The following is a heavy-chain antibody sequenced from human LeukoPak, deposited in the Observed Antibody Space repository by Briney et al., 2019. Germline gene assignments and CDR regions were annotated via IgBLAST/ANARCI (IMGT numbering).Heavy chain of an antibody. CDR3: AKGWIDY. CDR2: ISYDGSNK. J-gene: IGHJ4*02. Sequence: GGSLRLSCAASGFTFSSYGMHWVRQAPGQGLVWVAVISYDGSNKSYADYVKGRFTISRDNAKNSLYLQMNSLRAEDTAVYYCAKGWIDYWGQGRLVTDSS. V-gene: IGHV3-30*18. CDR1: GFTFSSYG. D-gene: IGHD3-3*01.